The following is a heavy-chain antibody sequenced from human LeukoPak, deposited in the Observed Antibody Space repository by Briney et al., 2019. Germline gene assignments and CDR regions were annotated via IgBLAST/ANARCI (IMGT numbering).Heavy chain of an antibody. J-gene: IGHJ6*03. Sequence: PGGSLRLSCAASGFTFDDYAMHWVRQPPGKGLEWVSLISGDGGRTYYPDSVKGRFTVSRDNSKNTLYLQMNSLGTEDTALYYCAKDLFIARGYFYYMDVWGKGTTVTVSS. V-gene: IGHV3-43*02. D-gene: IGHD2-15*01. CDR2: ISGDGGRT. CDR1: GFTFDDYA. CDR3: AKDLFIARGYFYYMDV.